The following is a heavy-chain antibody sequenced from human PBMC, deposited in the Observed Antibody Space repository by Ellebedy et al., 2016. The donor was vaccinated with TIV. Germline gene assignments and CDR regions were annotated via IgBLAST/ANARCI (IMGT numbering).Heavy chain of an antibody. CDR2: IFKGGRT. D-gene: IGHD3-3*01. V-gene: IGHV3-53*01. CDR3: ATDAGGGVVPDD. CDR1: GFTFSAFS. Sequence: GESLKISCTASGFTFSAFSLSWVRQAPGKGLEWVSGIFKGGRTFYTDSVRGRFTISRANANNTMYLHMNAQRFDDTAVYYCATDAGGGVVPDDWGQGTLVTVSS. J-gene: IGHJ4*02.